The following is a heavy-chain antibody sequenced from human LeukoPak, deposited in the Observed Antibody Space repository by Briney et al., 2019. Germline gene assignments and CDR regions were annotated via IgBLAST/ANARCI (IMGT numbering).Heavy chain of an antibody. V-gene: IGHV4-4*07. CDR3: ARGGTIFGVLTH. Sequence: SETLSLTCTVSGVSISSYYWSWIRQPAGKGLEWIGRIYTSGTTNYNPSLKSRVTMSIDTSKNQSSLRLTSVTAADTAVYYCARGGTIFGVLTHWGQGTLATVSS. J-gene: IGHJ4*02. CDR2: IYTSGTT. CDR1: GVSISSYY. D-gene: IGHD3-3*02.